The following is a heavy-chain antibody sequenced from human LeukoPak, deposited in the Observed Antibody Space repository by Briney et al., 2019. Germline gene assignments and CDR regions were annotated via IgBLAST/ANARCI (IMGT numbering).Heavy chain of an antibody. CDR2: MNPNSGNT. Sequence: ASVKVSCKASGYTFTSYDINWVRQATGQGLEWMGWMNPNSGNTGYAQKFQGRVTMTRNTSISTAYMELSSLRSEDTAVYYCAGGGGDMVRGVIYYYYYGMDVWGQGTTVTVSS. D-gene: IGHD3-10*01. CDR3: AGGGGDMVRGVIYYYYYGMDV. CDR1: GYTFTSYD. V-gene: IGHV1-8*01. J-gene: IGHJ6*02.